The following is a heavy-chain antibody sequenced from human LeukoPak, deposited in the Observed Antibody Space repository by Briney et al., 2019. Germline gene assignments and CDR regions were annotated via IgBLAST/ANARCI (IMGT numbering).Heavy chain of an antibody. CDR2: IAYDGSRA. D-gene: IGHD1-14*01. J-gene: IGHJ4*02. CDR1: GFTFGGYG. V-gene: IGHV3-33*01. CDR3: TRYNNDHFDY. Sequence: AGGSLRLSCAGSGFTFGGYGMHWFRQTPGKGLEWVAVIAYDGSRAFYADSVKGRFTISRDNSKNTMSVQTDDLRAEDTAVYYCTRYNNDHFDYWGQGTLVTVSS.